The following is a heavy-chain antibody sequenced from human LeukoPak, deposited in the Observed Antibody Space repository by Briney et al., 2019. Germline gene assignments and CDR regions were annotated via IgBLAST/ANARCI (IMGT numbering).Heavy chain of an antibody. CDR3: ARQPYNGGQSLDY. V-gene: IGHV4-59*01. CDR2: IYYTGST. CDR1: GGSISGYY. D-gene: IGHD2-8*01. J-gene: IGHJ4*02. Sequence: SETLSLTCTVSGGSISGYYWSWIRQPPGKGLEWIGYIYYTGSTNYNPSLKSRVTISVDTSNNQFSLKLNSVTAADAALYYCARQPYNGGQSLDYWGQGILVTVSS.